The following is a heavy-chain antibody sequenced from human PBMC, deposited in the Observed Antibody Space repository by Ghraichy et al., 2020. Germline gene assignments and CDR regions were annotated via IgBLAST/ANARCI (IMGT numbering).Heavy chain of an antibody. CDR3: AKDTEVMPAFYFDH. CDR2: ISVSGGTT. J-gene: IGHJ4*02. D-gene: IGHD2-21*01. CDR1: GFTFSRYA. Sequence: GGSLRLSCAGSGFTFSRYAMSWVRQAPGKGLEWVSGISVSGGTTQYADSVKGRFTISRDNSKNTLFLQMNSLSAEDSAVYYCAKDTEVMPAFYFDHWGQGPLVTVS. V-gene: IGHV3-23*01.